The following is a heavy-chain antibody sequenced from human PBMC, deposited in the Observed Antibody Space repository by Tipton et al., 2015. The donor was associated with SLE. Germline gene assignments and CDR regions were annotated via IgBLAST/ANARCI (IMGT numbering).Heavy chain of an antibody. CDR3: ASASIRDPDAFDI. Sequence: TLSLTCAVSGGSISSGGYYWSWIRQPPGKGLEWIGYIYYSGSTNYNPSLKSRVTISVDTSKNQFSLKVSSVTAADTAVYYCASASIRDPDAFDIWGQGTMVTVSS. J-gene: IGHJ3*02. CDR2: IYYSGST. D-gene: IGHD6-6*01. CDR1: GGSISSGGYY. V-gene: IGHV4-61*08.